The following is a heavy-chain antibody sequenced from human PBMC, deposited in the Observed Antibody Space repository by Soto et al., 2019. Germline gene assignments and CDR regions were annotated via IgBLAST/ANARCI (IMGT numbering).Heavy chain of an antibody. J-gene: IGHJ5*01. CDR2: ISGSGGST. D-gene: IGHD1-26*01. Sequence: XGSLRLSCAASGFTFSDFAMDWVRQAPGKGLEWVSTISGSGGSTYYADSVRGRFTISRDNPKNTLYLQLNSLRPDDTAVYYCAKRGAFYFDLNWFDSWGQGTPVTVSS. CDR3: AKRGAFYFDLNWFDS. CDR1: GFTFSDFA. V-gene: IGHV3-23*01.